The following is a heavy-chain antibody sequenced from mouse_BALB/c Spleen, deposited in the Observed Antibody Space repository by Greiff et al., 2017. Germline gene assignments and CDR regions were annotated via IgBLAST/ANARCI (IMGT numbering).Heavy chain of an antibody. J-gene: IGHJ4*01. CDR1: GFSLTSYG. Sequence: QVQLQQSGPGLVAPSQSLSITCTVSGFSLTSYGVHWVRQPPGKGLEWLGVIWAGGSTNYNSALMSRLSISKDNSKSQVFLKMNSLQTDDTAMYYCARVRRYDGGYAMDYWGQGTSVTVSS. D-gene: IGHD2-14*01. CDR2: IWAGGST. V-gene: IGHV2-9*02. CDR3: ARVRRYDGGYAMDY.